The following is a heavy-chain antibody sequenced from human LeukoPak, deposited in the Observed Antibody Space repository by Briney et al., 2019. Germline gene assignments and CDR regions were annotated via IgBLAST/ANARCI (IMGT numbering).Heavy chain of an antibody. Sequence: GGSLRHSCAASGFSFSTYSMNWVRQAPGKGLEWVSYITSSSSNIYYADSVKGRFTISRDNAKNTLYLEMNSLRAEDTAVYYCARADIFDYWGQGSLVTVSS. J-gene: IGHJ4*02. CDR2: ITSSSSNI. V-gene: IGHV3-48*04. D-gene: IGHD2-15*01. CDR3: ARADIFDY. CDR1: GFSFSTYS.